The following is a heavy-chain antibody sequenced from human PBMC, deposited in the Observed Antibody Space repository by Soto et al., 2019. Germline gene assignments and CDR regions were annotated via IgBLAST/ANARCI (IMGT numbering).Heavy chain of an antibody. Sequence: PGGSLRLSCAAPGFTFSSYAMSWVRQAPGKGLEWVSAISGSGGSTYYADSVKGRFTISRDNSKNTLYLQMNSLRAEDTAVYYCAKTLQKYNWNRDFDYWGQGTLVTVSS. J-gene: IGHJ4*02. V-gene: IGHV3-23*01. D-gene: IGHD1-20*01. CDR2: ISGSGGST. CDR3: AKTLQKYNWNRDFDY. CDR1: GFTFSSYA.